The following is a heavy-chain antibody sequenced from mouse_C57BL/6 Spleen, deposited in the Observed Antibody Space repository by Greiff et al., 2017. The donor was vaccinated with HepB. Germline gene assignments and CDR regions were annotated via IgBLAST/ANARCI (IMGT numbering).Heavy chain of an antibody. CDR3: AREGLLRYYFDY. J-gene: IGHJ2*01. V-gene: IGHV5-4*01. D-gene: IGHD1-1*01. Sequence: EVQGVESGGGLVKPGGSLKLSCAASGFTFSSYAMSWVRKTPEKRLEWVATISDGGSYTYYPDNVKGRFTISRDNAKNNLYLQMSHLKSEDTAMYYCAREGLLRYYFDYWGQGTTLTVSS. CDR2: ISDGGSYT. CDR1: GFTFSSYA.